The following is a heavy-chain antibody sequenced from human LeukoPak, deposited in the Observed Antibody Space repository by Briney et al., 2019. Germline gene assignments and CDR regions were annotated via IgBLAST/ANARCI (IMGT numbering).Heavy chain of an antibody. D-gene: IGHD6-19*01. J-gene: IGHJ4*02. V-gene: IGHV4-59*01. CDR1: GGSISSYY. Sequence: SETLSLTCTVSGGSISSYYWSWIRQPPGKGLEWIGYIYYSGSTNYNPSLKSRVTISADTSKNQFSLKLSSVTAADTAVYYCARAYGSGWSYYFDYWGQGTLVTVSS. CDR3: ARAYGSGWSYYFDY. CDR2: IYYSGST.